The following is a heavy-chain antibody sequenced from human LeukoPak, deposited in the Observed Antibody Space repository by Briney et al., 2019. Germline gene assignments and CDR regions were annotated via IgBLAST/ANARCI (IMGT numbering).Heavy chain of an antibody. D-gene: IGHD3-22*01. CDR3: ARGYYDSSDYEYFQH. J-gene: IGHJ1*01. CDR2: INPNSGGT. V-gene: IGHV1-2*02. CDR1: GYSFTDKY. Sequence: ASVKVSCKASGYSFTDKYMHWVRQAPGQGLEWMGWINPNSGGTNSAQKFQGRVTMTRDTSIITAYMELSRLRSDDTAVYFCARGYYDSSDYEYFQHWGQGTLVTVSS.